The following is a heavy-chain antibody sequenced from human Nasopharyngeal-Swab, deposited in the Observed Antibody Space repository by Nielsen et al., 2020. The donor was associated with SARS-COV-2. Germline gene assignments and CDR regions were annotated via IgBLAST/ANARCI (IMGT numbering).Heavy chain of an antibody. V-gene: IGHV4-34*01. J-gene: IGHJ6*03. CDR1: WGPLTGFH. CDR2: INDRGSG. CDR3: ARGQDAYYYMDV. Sequence: SQTLSLTCVVFWGPLTGFHWKWIRQTPGKGLEWIGEINDRGSGNYNPSLRSRVTISAGTSNIQFSLKLNSVTAADTAVYYCARGQDAYYYMDVWGEGTTVTVSS. D-gene: IGHD2-15*01.